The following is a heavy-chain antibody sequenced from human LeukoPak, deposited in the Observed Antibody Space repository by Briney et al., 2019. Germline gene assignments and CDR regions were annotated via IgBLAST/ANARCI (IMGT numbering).Heavy chain of an antibody. Sequence: TGGSLRLSCAASAFTLLEDEIQWVRQAPGKGLEWVSYITSGGTTVKYADSVRGRFTISRDNAKNSVFLQMNSLRGEDTAAYYFLIGDGYNPSPWGQGTLVTVSS. CDR1: AFTLLEDE. V-gene: IGHV3-48*03. D-gene: IGHD5-24*01. CDR3: LIGDGYNPSP. J-gene: IGHJ5*02. CDR2: ITSGGTTV.